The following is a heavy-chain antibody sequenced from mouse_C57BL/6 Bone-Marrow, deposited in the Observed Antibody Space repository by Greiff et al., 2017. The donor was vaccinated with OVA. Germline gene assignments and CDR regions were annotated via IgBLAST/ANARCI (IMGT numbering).Heavy chain of an antibody. V-gene: IGHV1-81*01. CDR3: ARSYYSNPDY. J-gene: IGHJ2*01. D-gene: IGHD2-5*01. CDR1: GYTFTSYG. CDR2: IYPRSGNT. Sequence: QVQLKESGAELARPGASVKLSCKASGYTFTSYGISWVKQRTGQGLEWIGEIYPRSGNTYYNEKFKGKATLTADKSSSTAYMELRSLTSEDSAVYFCARSYYSNPDYWGQGTTLTVSS.